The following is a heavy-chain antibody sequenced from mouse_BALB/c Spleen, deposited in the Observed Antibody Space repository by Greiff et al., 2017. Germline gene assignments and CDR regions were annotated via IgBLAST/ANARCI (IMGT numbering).Heavy chain of an antibody. CDR3: ARGAVDAMDY. CDR1: GYTFTDYN. J-gene: IGHJ4*01. CDR2: IYPYNGGT. Sequence: VQLQQSGPELVKPGASVKISCKASGYTFTDYNMHWVKQSHGKSLEWIGYIYPYNGGTGYNQKFKSKATLTVDNSSSTAYMELRSLTSEDSAVYYCARGAVDAMDYWGQGTSVTVSS. V-gene: IGHV1S29*02. D-gene: IGHD1-1*01.